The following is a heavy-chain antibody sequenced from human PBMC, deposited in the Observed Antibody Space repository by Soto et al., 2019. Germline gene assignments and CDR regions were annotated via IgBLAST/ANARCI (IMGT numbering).Heavy chain of an antibody. Sequence: GGSLRLSCEVSGFTSSSSAMSWVRQAPGRGLEWVSAISGGGSSTYYADSVKGRFTISSDNSKNTLYLQMHSLRAEDTAIYYCAKVPRGTMTYFDFWGQGTLVTAPQ. J-gene: IGHJ4*02. D-gene: IGHD1-1*01. CDR2: ISGGGSST. V-gene: IGHV3-23*01. CDR3: AKVPRGTMTYFDF. CDR1: GFTSSSSA.